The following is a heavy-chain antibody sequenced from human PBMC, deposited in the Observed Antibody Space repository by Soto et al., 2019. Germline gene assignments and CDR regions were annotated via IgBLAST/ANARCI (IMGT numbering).Heavy chain of an antibody. V-gene: IGHV2-26*01. D-gene: IGHD1-26*01. CDR3: ARHGRGVGARPLDY. J-gene: IGHJ4*02. CDR1: VFSLSNARMG. CDR2: IFSNDEK. Sequence: QVTLKESGPVLVKPTETLTLTCTVSVFSLSNARMGVTWIRQPPRKALEWLAHIFSNDEKSYSTSLKSRLTISKETSKSQVVLTMTNMDPVDTATYYCARHGRGVGARPLDYWGQGTLVTVSS.